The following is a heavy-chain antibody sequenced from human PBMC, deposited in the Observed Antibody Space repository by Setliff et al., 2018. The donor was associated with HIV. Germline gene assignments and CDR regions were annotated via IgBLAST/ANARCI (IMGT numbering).Heavy chain of an antibody. CDR3: ARSKTFYDFWGGYYTHGAFKI. Sequence: SETLSLTCAVYGGSFSGYSWIWIRQPPGKGLEWIGEINHSGSANYNPSLKSRVTISLDTSRNQFSLKLTSMTAADTSVYYCARSKTFYDFWGGYYTHGAFKIWGLGTMVTVSS. D-gene: IGHD3-3*01. CDR1: GGSFSGYS. CDR2: INHSGSA. V-gene: IGHV4-34*01. J-gene: IGHJ3*02.